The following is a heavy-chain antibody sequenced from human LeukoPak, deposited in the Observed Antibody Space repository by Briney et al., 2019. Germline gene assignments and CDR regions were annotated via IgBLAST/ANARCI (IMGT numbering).Heavy chain of an antibody. V-gene: IGHV1-46*01. CDR3: ARGGGYSGSYLAFDY. Sequence: ASVKVSCKASGYTFINYYMHWVRQAPGQGLKWMGIINPNGGSTRYAQKFQGRVTMTRDTSTSTFYKELSSLRSDDTAVYYCARGGGYSGSYLAFDYWGQGTLVTVSS. J-gene: IGHJ4*02. D-gene: IGHD1-26*01. CDR1: GYTFINYY. CDR2: INPNGGST.